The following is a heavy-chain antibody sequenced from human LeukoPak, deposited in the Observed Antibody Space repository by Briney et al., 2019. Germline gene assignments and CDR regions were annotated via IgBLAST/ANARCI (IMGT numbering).Heavy chain of an antibody. CDR3: VRVRIASRYFDY. CDR1: GFIFSRYE. Sequence: GGSLRLSCAASGFIFSRYEMTWVRQPPGKGLQWLSYISHSGSTTYYADSVKGRFTISRDDAENSLYLQMNSLRAEDSAVYYCVRVRIASRYFDYWGQGTLVTVSS. V-gene: IGHV3-48*03. J-gene: IGHJ4*02. CDR2: ISHSGSTT. D-gene: IGHD2-15*01.